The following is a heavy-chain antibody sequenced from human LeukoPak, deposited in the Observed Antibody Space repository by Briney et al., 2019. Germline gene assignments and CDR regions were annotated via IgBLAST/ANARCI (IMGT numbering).Heavy chain of an antibody. J-gene: IGHJ4*02. CDR3: AKIRANAWVY. CDR1: GFTFGDYA. CDR2: IKQDGSEI. D-gene: IGHD4/OR15-4a*01. Sequence: VGSLRLSCTASGFTFGDYAMSWFRQAPGKGLEWVANIKQDGSEIYYVDSVKGRFTISRDNAKNSLYLQMNSLRAEDTAVYYCAKIRANAWVYWGQGTLVTVSS. V-gene: IGHV3-7*01.